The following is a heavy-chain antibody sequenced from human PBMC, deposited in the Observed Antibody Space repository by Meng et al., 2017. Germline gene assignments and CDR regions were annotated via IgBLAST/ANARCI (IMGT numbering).Heavy chain of an antibody. CDR1: GGSISTYY. CDR3: ARDRYRSGGTCYLDAFDI. J-gene: IGHJ3*02. Sequence: SETLSLTCTVSGGSISTYYWNWIRQPPGKGLEWIAYMDNSGRSDYNPSLKSRVTISLDTSKNQFSLKLSSVTAADTAVYYCARDRYRSGGTCYLDAFDIWGQGTMVTVSS. D-gene: IGHD2-15*01. CDR2: MDNSGRS. V-gene: IGHV4-59*01.